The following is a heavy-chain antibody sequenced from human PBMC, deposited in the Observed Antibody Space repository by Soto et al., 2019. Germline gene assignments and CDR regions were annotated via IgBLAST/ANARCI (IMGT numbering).Heavy chain of an antibody. V-gene: IGHV4-59*08. CDR3: ALQGCGPLHCLVDV. J-gene: IGHJ6*02. Sequence: QVQLQESGPGLVKPSETLSLSCTVSGGSISSYYWSWFRQSPGKRMEWIGYVHHSWGSSYNPSLPRRGAISLDTAKRQFSRKVTSVTATDTAVYYGALQGCGPLHCLVDVWGQGTTVTVSS. CDR2: VHHSWGS. CDR1: GGSISSYY. D-gene: IGHD1-26*01.